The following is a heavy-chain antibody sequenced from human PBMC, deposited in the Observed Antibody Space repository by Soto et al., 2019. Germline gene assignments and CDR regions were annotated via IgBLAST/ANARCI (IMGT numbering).Heavy chain of an antibody. V-gene: IGHV1-2*02. CDR2: INPNSGGT. CDR1: GSSFTAYY. D-gene: IGHD3-22*01. Sequence: ASVKVSCKASGSSFTAYYIHWVRQAPGQGLEWMGWINPNSGGTTYAQKFQGRVTMTRDTSISTAYMELSSLRSDDTAEYYCARAYYYDSSGWNFNFWGQGTLVTVSS. J-gene: IGHJ4*02. CDR3: ARAYYYDSSGWNFNF.